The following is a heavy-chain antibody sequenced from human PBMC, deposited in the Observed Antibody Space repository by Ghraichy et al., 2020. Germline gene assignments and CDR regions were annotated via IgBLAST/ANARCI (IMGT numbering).Heavy chain of an antibody. V-gene: IGHV4-4*02. CDR3: ARDEAAAGTVHY. CDR2: IYHSGST. J-gene: IGHJ4*02. D-gene: IGHD6-13*01. CDR1: GGSISSSNW. Sequence: SETLSLTCAVSGGSISSSNWWSWVRQPPGKGLEWIGEIYHSGSTNYNPSLKSRVTISVDKSKNQFTLKLSSVTAADTAVYYCARDEAAAGTVHYWGQGTLVTVSS.